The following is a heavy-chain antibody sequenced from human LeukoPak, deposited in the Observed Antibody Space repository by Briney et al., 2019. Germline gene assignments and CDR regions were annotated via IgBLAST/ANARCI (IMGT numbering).Heavy chain of an antibody. D-gene: IGHD2-21*02. V-gene: IGHV3-23*01. J-gene: IGHJ4*02. Sequence: GGSLRLSCAASGFTFSSYAMSWVRQAPGKGLEWVSAISGSGGSTYYADSVKGRFTISRDNSKNTLYLQMNSLRAEDTAVYYCAKVLPPPYCGGGCYPEYYFDYWGQGTLVTVSS. CDR1: GFTFSSYA. CDR3: AKVLPPPYCGGGCYPEYYFDY. CDR2: ISGSGGST.